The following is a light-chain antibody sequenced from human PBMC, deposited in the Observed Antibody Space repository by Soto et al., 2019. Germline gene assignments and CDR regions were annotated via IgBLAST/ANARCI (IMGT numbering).Light chain of an antibody. CDR2: GAS. CDR3: QQYGSTPLT. Sequence: EIVLTQSPGTLSLSPGGRATLSCRASQSVSRNYVAWYQQKPGQSPRLLIYGASNRASGIPGRFSGSASGADFTLSIARLEPEDFAMYYCQQYGSTPLTFGGGTKVEIK. J-gene: IGKJ4*01. V-gene: IGKV3-20*01. CDR1: QSVSRNY.